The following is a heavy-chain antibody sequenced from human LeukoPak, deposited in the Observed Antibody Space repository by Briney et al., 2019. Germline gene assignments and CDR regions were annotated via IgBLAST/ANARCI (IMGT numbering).Heavy chain of an antibody. D-gene: IGHD2-2*02. V-gene: IGHV1-46*01. J-gene: IGHJ4*02. Sequence: ASVKVSCKASGYTFTSYYMHWVQQAPGQGLEWMGIINPSGGSTSYAQKFQGRVTMTRDTSTSTVYMELSSLRSEDTAVYYCARDPENIVVVPAAIRVSDYWGQGTLVTVSS. CDR3: ARDPENIVVVPAAIRVSDY. CDR2: INPSGGST. CDR1: GYTFTSYY.